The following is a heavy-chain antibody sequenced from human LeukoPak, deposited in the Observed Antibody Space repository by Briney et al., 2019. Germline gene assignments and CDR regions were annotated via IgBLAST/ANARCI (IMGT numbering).Heavy chain of an antibody. CDR3: AAAPLDDSSGYYQTAPFDY. V-gene: IGHV1-58*02. D-gene: IGHD3-22*01. CDR2: IVVGSGNT. Sequence: ASVKVSCKASGFTFTSSAMQWVRQARGQRLEWIGWIVVGSGNTNYAQKFQERVTITRDMSTSTAYMELSSLRSEDTAVYYCAAAPLDDSSGYYQTAPFDYWGQGTLVTVPS. J-gene: IGHJ4*02. CDR1: GFTFTSSA.